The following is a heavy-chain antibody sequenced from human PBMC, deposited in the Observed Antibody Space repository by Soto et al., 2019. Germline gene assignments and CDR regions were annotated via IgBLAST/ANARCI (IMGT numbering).Heavy chain of an antibody. Sequence: QAQLVASGGGVVQPGGSLRLSCAASGFSFNSYGMHWVRQAPGKGLEWVAFISYDGSRTYYADSVKGRFTISRDGSTKTPFLEMNSLRNEDSGVYYCAKNSRHIVVLTTVLDSWGQGDLVTVSS. V-gene: IGHV3-30*18. CDR2: ISYDGSRT. D-gene: IGHD2-21*02. CDR1: GFSFNSYG. J-gene: IGHJ5*01. CDR3: AKNSRHIVVLTTVLDS.